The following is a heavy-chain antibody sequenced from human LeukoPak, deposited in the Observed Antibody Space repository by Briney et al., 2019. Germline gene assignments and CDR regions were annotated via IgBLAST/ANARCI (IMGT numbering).Heavy chain of an antibody. CDR2: IKQDGSEK. V-gene: IGHV3-7*01. D-gene: IGHD3-22*01. Sequence: PGGSLRLSCAASGFTFSSDWMSWVRQAPGKGLEWVANIKQDGSEKYYVDSVKGRFTISRDNAKNSLYLQMNSLRAEDTAVYYCASGYYDSSGDTADAFDIWGQGTMVTVSS. CDR3: ASGYYDSSGDTADAFDI. CDR1: GFTFSSDW. J-gene: IGHJ3*02.